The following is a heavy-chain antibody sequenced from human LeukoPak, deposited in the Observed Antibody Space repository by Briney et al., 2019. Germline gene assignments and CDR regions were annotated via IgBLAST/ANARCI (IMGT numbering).Heavy chain of an antibody. Sequence: ASVKVSCKASGYTFTSYDINWVRQATGQGLEWMGWMNPNSGGTNYAQKFQGRVTMTRDTSISTAYMELSRLRSDDTAVYYCAREAVVVVAATDYYYYYMDVWGKGTTATVSS. CDR1: GYTFTSYD. CDR2: MNPNSGGT. CDR3: AREAVVVVAATDYYYYYMDV. J-gene: IGHJ6*03. V-gene: IGHV1-2*02. D-gene: IGHD2-15*01.